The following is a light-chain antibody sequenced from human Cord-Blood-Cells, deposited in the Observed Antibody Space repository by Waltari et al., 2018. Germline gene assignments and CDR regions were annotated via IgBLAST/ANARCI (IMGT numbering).Light chain of an antibody. J-gene: IGLJ2*01. CDR2: EGS. V-gene: IGLV2-23*01. CDR3: CSYAGSSTFV. CDR1: SSDVGSYNL. Sequence: QSALTQPASVSGSPGQSITISCTRTSSDVGSYNLVSWYQQHPGKAPKLMIYEGSKRPSGVSKRFSGSKSGNTASLTISGLQAEDEADYYCCSYAGSSTFVFGGGTKLTVL.